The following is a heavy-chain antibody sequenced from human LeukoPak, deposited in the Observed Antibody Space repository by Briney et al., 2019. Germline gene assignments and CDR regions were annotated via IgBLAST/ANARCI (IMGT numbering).Heavy chain of an antibody. J-gene: IGHJ5*02. D-gene: IGHD6-19*01. CDR1: GFIFSSYS. CDR3: ARGGSSGSYTTTPKYNWFDP. Sequence: GGSLRLSCAASGFIFSSYSMNWVRQAPGKGLEWVSYISSSSSTIYYADSVKGRFTISRDNAKNSLYLQMNSLRAEDTAVYYCARGGSSGSYTTTPKYNWFDPWGQGTLVTVSS. V-gene: IGHV3-48*04. CDR2: ISSSSSTI.